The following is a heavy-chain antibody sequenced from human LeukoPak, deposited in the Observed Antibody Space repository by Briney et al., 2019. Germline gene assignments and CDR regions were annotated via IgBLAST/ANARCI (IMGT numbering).Heavy chain of an antibody. V-gene: IGHV1-2*02. D-gene: IGHD3-10*01. CDR3: ARDHYGSGSYYNNGFDY. CDR1: GYTFTDYY. J-gene: IGHJ4*02. CDR2: INPNSGGT. Sequence: ASVKVSCKASGYTFTDYYIHWVRQAPGQGLEWMGWINPNSGGTNYAQKFQGRVTMTRDTSISTAYMEVSGLRSDDTAVYYCARDHYGSGSYYNNGFDYWGQGTLVTVSS.